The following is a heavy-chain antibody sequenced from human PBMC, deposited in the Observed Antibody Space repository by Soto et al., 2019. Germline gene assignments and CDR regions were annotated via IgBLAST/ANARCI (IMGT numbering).Heavy chain of an antibody. D-gene: IGHD3-16*01. Sequence: QVQLVESGGGVVQPGRSLRLSCAASGFTFSSYGMHWVRQAPGKGLEWVAVISYDGSNKYYADSVKGRFTISRDNSKNTLYLQLNSLRAEDTAVYYCANLFGGAFDYWGQGTLVTVSS. V-gene: IGHV3-30*18. CDR3: ANLFGGAFDY. CDR1: GFTFSSYG. CDR2: ISYDGSNK. J-gene: IGHJ4*02.